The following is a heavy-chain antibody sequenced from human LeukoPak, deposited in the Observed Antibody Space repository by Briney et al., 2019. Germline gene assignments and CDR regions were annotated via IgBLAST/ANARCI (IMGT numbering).Heavy chain of an antibody. Sequence: GGSLKLSCAASGFTFSYYAMHWVRQAPGKALEWVAVISYDGSNEYYADSVKGRFTISRDNSKNTLSLQMNTLRPEDTAVYYCARPIDNGSGSYYFDYWGQGTLVTVSS. CDR3: ARPIDNGSGSYYFDY. CDR1: GFTFSYYA. V-gene: IGHV3-30-3*01. CDR2: ISYDGSNE. D-gene: IGHD3-10*01. J-gene: IGHJ4*02.